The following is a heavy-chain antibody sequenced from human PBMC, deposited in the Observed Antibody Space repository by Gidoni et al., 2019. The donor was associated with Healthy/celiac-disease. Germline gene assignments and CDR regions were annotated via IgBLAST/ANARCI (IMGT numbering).Heavy chain of an antibody. CDR3: ARMRTGYGDDDDY. D-gene: IGHD4-17*01. CDR2: MNPNSGNT. V-gene: IGHV1-8*01. CDR1: GYTFTSYA. J-gene: IGHJ4*02. Sequence: QVQLVQSGAEVKKPGASVKLSCKASGYTFTSYAINWVRQPTGQGLELTGWMNPNSGNTGYAQKCQGRVTMTRNTAISTAYMELSSLRSEDTAVYYWARMRTGYGDDDDYWGQGTLVTVSS.